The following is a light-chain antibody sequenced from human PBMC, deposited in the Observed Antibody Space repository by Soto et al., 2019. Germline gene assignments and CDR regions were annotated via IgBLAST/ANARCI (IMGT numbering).Light chain of an antibody. CDR2: AAS. CDR1: QSISTY. V-gene: IGKV1-39*01. J-gene: IGKJ1*01. Sequence: DMQMTQYPSSLSASVGDRVTITCRASQSISTYLNWYQQKPGKAPKLLIYAASNLQGGVPSRFSGSGSGTGFTLTISGLQPEDLATYYCQQTHSTFLTFGQGTKV. CDR3: QQTHSTFLT.